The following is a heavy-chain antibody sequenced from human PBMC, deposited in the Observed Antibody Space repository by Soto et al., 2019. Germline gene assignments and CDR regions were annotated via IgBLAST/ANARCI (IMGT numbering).Heavy chain of an antibody. CDR1: GFTFSSYG. J-gene: IGHJ4*02. Sequence: QVQLVESGGGVVQPGRSLRLSCAASGFTFSSYGMHWVRQAPGKGLEWVAVILYDGSNKYYADSVKGRFTISRDNSKNTLYLQMNSLRAEDTAVYYSAKGNIAAPSDYWGQGTLVTVSS. V-gene: IGHV3-30*18. CDR3: AKGNIAAPSDY. CDR2: ILYDGSNK. D-gene: IGHD6-13*01.